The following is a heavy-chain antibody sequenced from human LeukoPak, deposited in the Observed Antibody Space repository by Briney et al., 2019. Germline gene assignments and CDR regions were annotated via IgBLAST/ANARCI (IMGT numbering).Heavy chain of an antibody. CDR2: IYYSGST. CDR1: GGSISSYY. CDR3: ARAEGSSSWYEYFQH. V-gene: IGHV4-59*01. D-gene: IGHD6-13*01. Sequence: SETLSLTCTVSGGSISSYYWRWIRQPPGKGLEWIGYIYYSGSTNYNPSLKSRVTISVDTSKNQSSLKLSSVTAADTAVYYCARAEGSSSWYEYFQHWGQGTLVTVSS. J-gene: IGHJ1*01.